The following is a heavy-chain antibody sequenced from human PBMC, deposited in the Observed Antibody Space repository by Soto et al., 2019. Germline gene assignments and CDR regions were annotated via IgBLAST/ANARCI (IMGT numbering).Heavy chain of an antibody. J-gene: IGHJ3*02. CDR3: ARHLPCLCDAFDI. Sequence: QVQLVQSGAEVKKPGSSVKVSCKASGGTFSSYAISWVRQAPVQGLEWMGGLIPIFGTANYAQKFQGRVTITADEKTSTVYMELRSLRSEDTAVNYCARHLPCLCDAFDIWGQGTMVTVSS. CDR1: GGTFSSYA. V-gene: IGHV1-69*12. CDR2: LIPIFGTA.